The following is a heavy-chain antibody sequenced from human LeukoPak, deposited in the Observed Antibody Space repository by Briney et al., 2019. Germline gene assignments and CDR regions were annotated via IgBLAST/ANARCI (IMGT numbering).Heavy chain of an antibody. D-gene: IGHD5-18*01. CDR2: IYTSGST. CDR1: GGSISSGSYY. Sequence: SETLSLTCTVSGGSISSGSYYWSWIRQPAGKGLEWIGRIYTSGSTNYNPSLKSRVTISVDKSKNQFSLKLSSVTAADTAVYYCARYRGQLQGPYYYYYMDVWGKGTTVTVSS. J-gene: IGHJ6*03. CDR3: ARYRGQLQGPYYYYYMDV. V-gene: IGHV4-61*02.